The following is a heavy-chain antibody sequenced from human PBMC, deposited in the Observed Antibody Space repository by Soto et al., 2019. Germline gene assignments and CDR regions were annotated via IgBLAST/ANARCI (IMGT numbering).Heavy chain of an antibody. CDR3: ARDPSTTGYYGLDV. D-gene: IGHD1-1*01. V-gene: IGHV3-53*01. CDR1: GLTVNSYQ. CDR2: IYSGGVT. J-gene: IGHJ6*02. Sequence: PAGSLTLSCAASGLTVNSYQMNWVRQSAGKGLEWVSVIYSGGVTYYADSVKGRFTITRDISKNSIYLQMSSLRAEDTAIYYCARDPSTTGYYGLDVWGQGTTVTVSS.